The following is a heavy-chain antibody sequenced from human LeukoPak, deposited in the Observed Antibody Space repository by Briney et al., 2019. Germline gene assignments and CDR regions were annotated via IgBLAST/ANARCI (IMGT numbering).Heavy chain of an antibody. Sequence: SETLSLTCAVYGGSFSGYYWSWIRQPPGKGLEWIGEINHSGSTNYNPSLKSRVTISVDTSKNQFSLKLSSVTAADTAVYYCARGRIQLWLLDYWGQGTLVTVSS. CDR2: INHSGST. CDR1: GGSFSGYY. CDR3: ARGRIQLWLLDY. V-gene: IGHV4-34*01. D-gene: IGHD5-18*01. J-gene: IGHJ4*02.